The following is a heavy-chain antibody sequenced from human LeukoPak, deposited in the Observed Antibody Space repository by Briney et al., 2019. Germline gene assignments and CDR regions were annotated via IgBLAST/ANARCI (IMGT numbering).Heavy chain of an antibody. D-gene: IGHD2-15*01. Sequence: GGSLRLSCAASGFTFSTYSMNWVRQAPGKGLEWVSSISSSSGYIYYADSVKGRFTISRDNAKNSLYLQMNNLRAEDTAVYYCARDLEVAAAPDFWGQGTLVTVSS. CDR2: ISSSSGYI. V-gene: IGHV3-21*01. J-gene: IGHJ4*02. CDR1: GFTFSTYS. CDR3: ARDLEVAAAPDF.